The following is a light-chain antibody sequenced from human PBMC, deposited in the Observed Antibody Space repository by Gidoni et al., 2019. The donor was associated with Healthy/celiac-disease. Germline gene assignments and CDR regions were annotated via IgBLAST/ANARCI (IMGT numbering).Light chain of an antibody. CDR1: QIISSY. Sequence: DIQMTQSPSSLSASVGDRVTITCRASQIISSYLNWYQQKPGKAPKLLIYAASSLQSGVPARFSGSGSGTDFTLTISSLQPEDFATYYCQQSYSTPPKFTFGPGTKVDIK. CDR2: AAS. J-gene: IGKJ3*01. V-gene: IGKV1-39*01. CDR3: QQSYSTPPKFT.